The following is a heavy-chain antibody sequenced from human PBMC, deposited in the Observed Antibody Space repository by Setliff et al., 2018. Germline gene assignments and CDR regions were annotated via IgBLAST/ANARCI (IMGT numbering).Heavy chain of an antibody. V-gene: IGHV1-18*01. CDR3: LRLVRYCTKIACQATSGDEV. CDR1: GYTLSNSI. J-gene: IGHJ4*02. Sequence: ASVKVSCKASGYTLSNSILSWVRQAPGQGLEWVGWISAYNGKTYSTQKFQDRVTLTTHTSTNMGYLELRDLRSDDTAVYYCLRLVRYCTKIACQATSGDEVWGLGTLVTVS. CDR2: ISAYNGKT. D-gene: IGHD2-8*01.